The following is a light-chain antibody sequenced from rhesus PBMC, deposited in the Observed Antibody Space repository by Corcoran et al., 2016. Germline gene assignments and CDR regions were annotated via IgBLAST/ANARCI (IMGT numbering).Light chain of an antibody. CDR1: RGISNW. CDR3: QQHDDSPFT. V-gene: IGKV1-69*01. Sequence: DIQMTQSPSSLSASVGDRVTITCRASRGISNWLAWYQQKPGEAPKLLFYRSSNLETGVPSRFSGSGSGTDFSLTISSLQPEDVATYYCQQHDDSPFTFGPGTKLDIK. J-gene: IGKJ3*01. CDR2: RSS.